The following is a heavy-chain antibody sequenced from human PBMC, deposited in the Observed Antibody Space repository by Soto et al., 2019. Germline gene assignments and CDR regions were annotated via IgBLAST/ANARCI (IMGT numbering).Heavy chain of an antibody. CDR2: IYYSGST. CDR1: GGSVGISHCY. V-gene: IGHV4-39*01. J-gene: IGHJ5*02. D-gene: IGHD2-15*01. Sequence: SETLSLTCTVSGGSVGISHCYWGWIRQPPGKGLEWIGTIYYSGSTYYNPSLESRVTISVDTSKNQFSLRLSSVTAADTAVYYCARTPGMVAAVSSLSPWGQGTLVTVYS. CDR3: ARTPGMVAAVSSLSP.